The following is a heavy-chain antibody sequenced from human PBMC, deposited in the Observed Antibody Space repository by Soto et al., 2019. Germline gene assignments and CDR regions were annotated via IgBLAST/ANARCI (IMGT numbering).Heavy chain of an antibody. V-gene: IGHV3-21*01. D-gene: IGHD2-2*01. CDR2: ISSSNTYI. CDR1: GVCFSIHS. CDR3: AIVSLRSTTQSPLH. J-gene: IGHJ4*02. Sequence: GGSLRLACAASGVCFSIHSMTWVRQAPGKGLEWVSSISSSNTYIYYAESVKGRFTISRDNAKNSLYLQMNSLRAEDTAVYYCAIVSLRSTTQSPLHWGQATLVSLS.